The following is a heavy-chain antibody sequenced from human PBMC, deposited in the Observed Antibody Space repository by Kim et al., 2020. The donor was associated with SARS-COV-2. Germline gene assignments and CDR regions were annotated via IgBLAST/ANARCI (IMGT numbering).Heavy chain of an antibody. CDR2: VYYSGAT. V-gene: IGHV4-39*01. CDR3: ARVGSQFNFWNRDWAYFDL. CDR1: GDSITNKNHY. Sequence: SETLSLTCNVSGDSITNKNHYWGWIRQSPAKGLEWIGSVYYSGATYSNPSLRSRIAISVDTSKNQFSLSLTSVTAADTAVYYCARVGSQFNFWNRDWAYFDLWGQGTPVTVSA. D-gene: IGHD3-3*01. J-gene: IGHJ4*02.